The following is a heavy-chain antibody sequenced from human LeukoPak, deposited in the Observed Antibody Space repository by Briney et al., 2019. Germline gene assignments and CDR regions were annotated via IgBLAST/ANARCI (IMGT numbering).Heavy chain of an antibody. V-gene: IGHV3-48*03. CDR2: ISSSGSTI. J-gene: IGHJ6*03. CDR1: GFTFSSYE. D-gene: IGHD6-19*01. CDR3: ARAFGYSSGWYGDYYYMDV. Sequence: VGSLRLSCAASGFTFSSYEMNWVRQAPGKGREWVSYISSSGSTIYYAGSLKGRFTISRDNAKNSLYLQMNSLRAEDTAVYYCARAFGYSSGWYGDYYYMDVWGKGTTVTVSS.